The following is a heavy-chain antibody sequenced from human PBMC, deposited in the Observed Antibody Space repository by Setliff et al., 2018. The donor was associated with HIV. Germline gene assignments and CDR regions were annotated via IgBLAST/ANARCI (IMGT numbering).Heavy chain of an antibody. CDR3: ARPRGEYRSYDAFDI. CDR1: AGSISGSLYY. CDR2: IFYTGST. J-gene: IGHJ3*02. Sequence: ETLSLTCTVSAGSISGSLYYWGWIRQPPGKGLEWIGSIFYTGSTYYSPSLKSRVTVSVDTSKNQFSLKLSSVTAADTAIYYCARPRGEYRSYDAFDIWGQGTVVTVS. V-gene: IGHV4-39*01. D-gene: IGHD5-18*01.